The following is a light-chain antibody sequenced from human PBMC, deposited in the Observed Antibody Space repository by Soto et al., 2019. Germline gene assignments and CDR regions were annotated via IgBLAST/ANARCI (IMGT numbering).Light chain of an antibody. J-gene: IGLJ1*01. CDR2: GNN. V-gene: IGLV1-40*01. CDR1: SSNIGAGYD. CDR3: QSYDSSLSGAYV. Sequence: SVLPQPPSVSGSPGQRVTISCTGSSSNIGAGYDVHWYQQLPGTAPRLLIYGNNNRPSGVPDRFSGSKSGPSASLAISGLQAEDEADYYCQSYDSSLSGAYVFGTGTKVTVL.